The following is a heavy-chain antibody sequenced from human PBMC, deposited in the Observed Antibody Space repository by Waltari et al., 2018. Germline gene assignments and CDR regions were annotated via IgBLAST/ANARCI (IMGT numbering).Heavy chain of an antibody. CDR1: EFTLSHYW. Sequence: HLVESGGGLVQPGGSLKLSFAASEFTLSHYWVTWVRQSPGKGLEWVANIRGDGSEKYYVDSVKGRFVISRDNAKNILYLQMDSLTVEDTAVYYCARITTEESITGMDVWGQGITVTVSS. D-gene: IGHD3-3*01. J-gene: IGHJ6*02. CDR2: IRGDGSEK. V-gene: IGHV3-7*01. CDR3: ARITTEESITGMDV.